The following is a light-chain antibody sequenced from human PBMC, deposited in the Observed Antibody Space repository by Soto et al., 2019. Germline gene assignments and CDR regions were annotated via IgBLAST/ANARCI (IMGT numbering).Light chain of an antibody. CDR3: QHYNNYPWT. CDR2: DAS. J-gene: IGKJ1*01. Sequence: DIQMTQSPSTLSASVGDSVTITCRASQSISGRLAWYQQKPGKAPKLLIYDASSLEGWVPSRFSGSGSGTEFTLTISGLQPDAFATYYCQHYNNYPWTFGQGTNVQI. V-gene: IGKV1-5*01. CDR1: QSISGR.